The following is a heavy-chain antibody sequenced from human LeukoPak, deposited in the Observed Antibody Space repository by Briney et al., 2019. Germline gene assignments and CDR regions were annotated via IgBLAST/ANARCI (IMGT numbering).Heavy chain of an antibody. CDR2: ISSSSSYI. D-gene: IGHD2-2*01. J-gene: IGHJ4*02. CDR1: GFTFSSYS. CDR3: ASIGYCSSTSCPRRDY. V-gene: IGHV3-21*01. Sequence: GGSLRLSCAASGFTFSSYSMNWVRQAPGKGLEWVSSISSSSSYIYYADSVKGRFTISRDNAKNSLYLQMNSLRAEDTAVYYCASIGYCSSTSCPRRDYWGQGTLVTVSS.